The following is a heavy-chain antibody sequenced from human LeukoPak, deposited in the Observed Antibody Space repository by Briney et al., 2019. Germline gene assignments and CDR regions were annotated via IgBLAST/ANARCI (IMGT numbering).Heavy chain of an antibody. D-gene: IGHD3-22*01. CDR2: ISSSSSYI. Sequence: PGGSLRLSCAASGFTFSSYNMNWVRQAPGKGLEWVSSISSSSSYIYYADSVKGRFTISRDNAKNSLYLQMNSLRAEDTAVYYCAKGKRASYYDSSGPAPVDYWGQGTLVTVSS. CDR3: AKGKRASYYDSSGPAPVDY. J-gene: IGHJ4*02. V-gene: IGHV3-21*01. CDR1: GFTFSSYN.